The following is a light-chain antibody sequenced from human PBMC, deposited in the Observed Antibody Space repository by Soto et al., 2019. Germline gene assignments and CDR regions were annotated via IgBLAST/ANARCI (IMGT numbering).Light chain of an antibody. J-gene: IGLJ2*01. CDR2: KNN. CDR1: SSNIGSNY. CDR3: AAWDDSLNGVV. Sequence: VLTQAPSASGTPGQRVTISCSGSSSNIGSNYVYWHQQLPGTAPKLLIYKNNQRPSGVPDRFSGSKSGTSASLAISGLRSEDEADYYCAAWDDSLNGVVFGGGTKLTVL. V-gene: IGLV1-47*01.